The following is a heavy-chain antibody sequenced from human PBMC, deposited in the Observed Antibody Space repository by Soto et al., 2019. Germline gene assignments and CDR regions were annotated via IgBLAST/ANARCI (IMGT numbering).Heavy chain of an antibody. CDR1: GGSISSGDYY. J-gene: IGHJ6*02. Sequence: SETLSLTCTVSGGSISSGDYYWSWIRQPPGKGLEWIGYIYYSGSTYYNPSLKSRVTISVDTSKNQFSLKLSSVTAADTAVYYCARDGEVTFENLYYYGMDVWGQGTTVTVSS. D-gene: IGHD2-21*01. V-gene: IGHV4-30-4*01. CDR3: ARDGEVTFENLYYYGMDV. CDR2: IYYSGST.